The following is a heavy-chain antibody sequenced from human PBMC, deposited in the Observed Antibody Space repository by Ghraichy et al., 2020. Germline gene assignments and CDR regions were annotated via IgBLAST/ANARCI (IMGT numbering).Heavy chain of an antibody. CDR1: GYTFTGYG. Sequence: ASVKVSCKAFGYTFTGYGITWVRQAPGQGLEWMGWISAYKGNTNYAQKFQGRVTMTTDTYTSTAYMELKSLRSDDTAVYYCARALLRFLEWPDYFDYWGQGTLVTVSS. CDR3: ARALLRFLEWPDYFDY. J-gene: IGHJ4*02. V-gene: IGHV1-18*01. CDR2: ISAYKGNT. D-gene: IGHD3-3*01.